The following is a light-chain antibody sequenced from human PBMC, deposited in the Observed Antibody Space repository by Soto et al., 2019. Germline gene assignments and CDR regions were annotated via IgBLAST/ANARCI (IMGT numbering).Light chain of an antibody. V-gene: IGKV3-20*01. CDR1: QTVRNNY. J-gene: IGKJ4*01. CDR2: DAS. Sequence: FVLTQSPGTLSLSPGERATLSCRASQTVRNNYLAWYQQKPGQAPRLLIYDASSRATGIPDRFSGSGSGTDFTLTISRLEPEDFEVYYCQQYGNSPFTFGGGTQLDIK. CDR3: QQYGNSPFT.